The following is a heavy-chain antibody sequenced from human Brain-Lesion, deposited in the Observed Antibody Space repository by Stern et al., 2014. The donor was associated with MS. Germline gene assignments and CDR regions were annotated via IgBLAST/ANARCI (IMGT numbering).Heavy chain of an antibody. CDR2: FDPEDGEK. D-gene: IGHD1-26*01. Sequence: QVQLVQSGAEVTKPGASLKLSCKVSGYTLTELSMHWVRQAPRKGLEWVGGFDPEDGEKIYGQKFQGRVTMTEDTSTETAYMLMSSLRSEDTAVYYCASLSPGAGGNYYRHFDYWGQGTLVTVSS. J-gene: IGHJ4*02. CDR3: ASLSPGAGGNYYRHFDY. V-gene: IGHV1-24*01. CDR1: GYTLTELS.